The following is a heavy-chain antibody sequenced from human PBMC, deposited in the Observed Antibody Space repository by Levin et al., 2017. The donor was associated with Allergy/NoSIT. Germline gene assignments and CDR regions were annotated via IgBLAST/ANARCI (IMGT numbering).Heavy chain of an antibody. J-gene: IGHJ3*02. CDR1: GFTFSSYA. D-gene: IGHD3-22*01. CDR3: AKDRIVVVRGDAFDI. V-gene: IGHV3-23*01. Sequence: GESLKISCAASGFTFSSYAMSWVRQAPGKGLEWVSAISGSGGSTYYADSVKGRFTISRDNSKNTLYLQMNSLRAEDTAVYYCAKDRIVVVRGDAFDIWGQGTMVTVSS. CDR2: ISGSGGST.